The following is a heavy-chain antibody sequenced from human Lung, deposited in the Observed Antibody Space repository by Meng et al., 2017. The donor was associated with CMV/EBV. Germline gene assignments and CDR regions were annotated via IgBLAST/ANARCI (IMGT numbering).Heavy chain of an antibody. CDR2: ISHSGRT. CDR1: SGSLTDYF. J-gene: IGHJ4*02. Sequence: SETLSLTCAVYSGSLTDYFWSWIRQSPEKGLEWIGDISHSGRTNYNPSLKSRVTISVDTSSNQFFLKVTSVTAADTAVYYCARGRTDFDSWGQGNLVTGSS. V-gene: IGHV4-34*01. CDR3: ARGRTDFDS. D-gene: IGHD1-1*01.